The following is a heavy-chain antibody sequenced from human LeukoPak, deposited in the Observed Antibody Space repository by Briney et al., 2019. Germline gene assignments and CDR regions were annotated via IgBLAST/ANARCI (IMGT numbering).Heavy chain of an antibody. V-gene: IGHV4-34*01. CDR1: GVPFSNYY. D-gene: IGHD6-19*01. J-gene: IGHJ4*02. Sequence: PSETLSLTCAASGVPFSNYYWSWVRHSPSQGLEWIGEINHSGYTNYNPSLKSRVTMSIDTSKNQFSLKLTSVTAADAGVYYCTRAVAGHPDWGQGTLVTVSS. CDR2: INHSGYT. CDR3: TRAVAGHPD.